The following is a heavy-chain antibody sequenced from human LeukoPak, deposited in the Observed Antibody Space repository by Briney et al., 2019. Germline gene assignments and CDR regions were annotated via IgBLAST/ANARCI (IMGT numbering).Heavy chain of an antibody. V-gene: IGHV4-59*01. CDR1: GGSISSYY. J-gene: IGHJ5*02. D-gene: IGHD4-11*01. CDR2: IYYSGST. Sequence: PSETLSLTCTVSGGSISSYYWSWIRQPPGNGLEWIGYIYYSGSTNYNPSLKSRVTISVDTSKNQFSLKLSSVTAADTAVYYCARGSLRLQPKYNWFDPWGQGTLVTVSS. CDR3: ARGSLRLQPKYNWFDP.